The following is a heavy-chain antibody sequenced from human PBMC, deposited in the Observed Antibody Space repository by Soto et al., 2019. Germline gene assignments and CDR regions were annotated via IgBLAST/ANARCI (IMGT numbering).Heavy chain of an antibody. CDR1: GFIFSEST. D-gene: IGHD2-15*01. J-gene: IGHJ4*02. CDR3: VKQAHGLDGVAFDY. Sequence: GGSLRLSCSASGFIFSESTIYWVRQVPGKGLEAISAVSTSGRSTYYADSVKGRFTISRDNSKNTLFLQMGSLRPEDTAIYYCVKQAHGLDGVAFDYWGQGTQVTVSS. CDR2: VSTSGRST. V-gene: IGHV3-64D*06.